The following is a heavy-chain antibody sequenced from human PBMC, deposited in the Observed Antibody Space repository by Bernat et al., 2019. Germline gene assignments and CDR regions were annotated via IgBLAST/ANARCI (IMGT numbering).Heavy chain of an antibody. CDR1: GGSISSGDYY. V-gene: IGHV4-30-4*01. CDR2: VYYSGST. D-gene: IGHD2-21*01. J-gene: IGHJ2*01. Sequence: QVQLQESGPGLVKPSETLSLTCTVSGGSISSGDYYWSWIRQSPGKGLEWIGYVYYSGSTYYNPSLRSRATVSVDTSKNQFSLKMSSVTAADTTVYYCARVSSDCGGVRGYKGYLDLWGRGTLVTVSS. CDR3: ARVSSDCGGVRGYKGYLDL.